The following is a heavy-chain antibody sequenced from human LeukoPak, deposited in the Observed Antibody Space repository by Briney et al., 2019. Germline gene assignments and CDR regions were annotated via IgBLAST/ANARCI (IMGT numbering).Heavy chain of an antibody. CDR3: ARGPYYDMDV. CDR1: GYTFTSYF. J-gene: IGHJ6*02. CDR2: INPTGGST. V-gene: IGHV1-46*01. Sequence: ASVKVSCKASGYTFTSYFIHWVRQAPREELEWMGIINPTGGSTRYAQKFQGRVTMTRDTSTSTVYMEVSSLRFEDTAVYYCARGPYYDMDVWGQGTSVTVYS.